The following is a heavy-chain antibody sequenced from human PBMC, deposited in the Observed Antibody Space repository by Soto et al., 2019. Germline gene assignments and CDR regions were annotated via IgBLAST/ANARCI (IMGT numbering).Heavy chain of an antibody. V-gene: IGHV5-51*01. D-gene: IGHD2-15*01. J-gene: IGHJ4*02. CDR1: GYTFTEYW. Sequence: SLKISCKASGYTFTEYWIGWVRQMPGKGLEWMGIIYPGDSDTRYSPSFQGQVTMSADKSISTAYLQWNSLKASDTAIYYCARPPYCTGGSCYFDIWGQGTLVTVS. CDR2: IYPGDSDT. CDR3: ARPPYCTGGSCYFDI.